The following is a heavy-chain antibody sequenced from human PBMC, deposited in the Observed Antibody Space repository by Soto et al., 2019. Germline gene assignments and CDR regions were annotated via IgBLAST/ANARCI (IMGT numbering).Heavy chain of an antibody. V-gene: IGHV4-59*01. CDR2: IYYSGST. J-gene: IGHJ4*02. CDR3: ARDRLGIVDY. D-gene: IGHD7-27*01. CDR1: GGSISSYY. Sequence: QVQLQESGPGLVKPSETLSLTCTVSGGSISSYYWSWIRQPPGKGLEWIGYIYYSGSTNYNPSLMSRVTISVDTSKNQFSLKLSSVTAADTAVYYCARDRLGIVDYWGQGTLVTVSS.